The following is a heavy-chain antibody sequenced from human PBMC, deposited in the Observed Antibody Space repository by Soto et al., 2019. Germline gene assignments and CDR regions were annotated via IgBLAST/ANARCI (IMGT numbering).Heavy chain of an antibody. Sequence: GGSLRLSCEASGFDFIYYAMHWVRQAPGKGLEWVAVLSYDATNKYFADSVKGRFTVSRDNSKNTIYLQMNSLRPEDTGVYYCARGTSHYDFWSGDYGMDVWGQGTTVTVSS. CDR1: GFDFIYYA. D-gene: IGHD3-3*01. CDR3: ARGTSHYDFWSGDYGMDV. J-gene: IGHJ6*02. CDR2: LSYDATNK. V-gene: IGHV3-30-3*01.